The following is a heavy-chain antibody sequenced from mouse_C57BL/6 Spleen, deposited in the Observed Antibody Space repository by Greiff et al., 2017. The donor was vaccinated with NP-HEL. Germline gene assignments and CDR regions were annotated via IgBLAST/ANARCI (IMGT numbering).Heavy chain of an antibody. CDR2: INPSTGGT. V-gene: IGHV1-42*01. J-gene: IGHJ2*01. Sequence: EVQLQQSGPELVKLGASVKISCKASGYSFTGYYMNWVKQSPEKSLEWIGEINPSTGGTTYNQKFKAKATLTVDKSSSTAYMQLKSLTSEDSAVYYCARDTVVPFDYWGQGTTLTVSS. CDR1: GYSFTGYY. D-gene: IGHD1-1*01. CDR3: ARDTVVPFDY.